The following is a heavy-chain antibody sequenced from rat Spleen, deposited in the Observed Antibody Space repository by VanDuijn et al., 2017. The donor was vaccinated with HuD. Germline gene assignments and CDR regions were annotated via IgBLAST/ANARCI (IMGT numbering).Heavy chain of an antibody. CDR3: CGPFDY. Sequence: EVQLVESGGGLVQPGRSMKLSCAASGFTFSNYDMAWIRQAPGKGLEWIASITNAGGSTYYSDSVKGRFTISRDNAKSALFLQMNSLRSEDTATYYCCGPFDYWGQGVTVTVSS. CDR2: ITNAGGST. V-gene: IGHV5-25*01. J-gene: IGHJ2*01. CDR1: GFTFSNYD.